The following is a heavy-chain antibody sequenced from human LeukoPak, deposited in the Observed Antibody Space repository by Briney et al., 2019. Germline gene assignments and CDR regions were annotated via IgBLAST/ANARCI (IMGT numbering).Heavy chain of an antibody. Sequence: GGSLRLSCAASGFTFSNAWMSWVRQAPGKGLEWVGRIKSKTDGGTTDYAARVKGRFTISRDDSKNTLYLQMNSLKTENTAVYYFSTDTGGYFDYWGQGTLVTVSS. V-gene: IGHV3-15*01. CDR1: GFTFSNAW. D-gene: IGHD7-27*01. CDR3: STDTGGYFDY. J-gene: IGHJ4*02. CDR2: IKSKTDGGTT.